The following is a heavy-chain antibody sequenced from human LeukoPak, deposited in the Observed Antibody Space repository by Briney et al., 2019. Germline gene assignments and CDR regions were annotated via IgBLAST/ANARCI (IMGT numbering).Heavy chain of an antibody. D-gene: IGHD4-23*01. CDR1: GLTFNTYW. J-gene: IGHJ4*02. CDR2: TSPDGNEK. Sequence: GGSLRLSCAAYGLTFNTYWMKWVRQAPGKGREWVANTSPDGNEKYYADFVKGRFSIFRDNANSILYLQMNSLRGEDTAVYYCLPGKGYWGQGTLVTVSS. V-gene: IGHV3-7*01. CDR3: LPGKGY.